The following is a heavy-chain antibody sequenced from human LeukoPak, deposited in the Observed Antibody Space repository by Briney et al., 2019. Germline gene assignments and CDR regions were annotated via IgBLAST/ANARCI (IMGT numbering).Heavy chain of an antibody. CDR1: GYTLPGYY. V-gene: IGHV1-2*02. J-gene: IGHJ4*02. Sequence: ASVKVSCKASGYTLPGYYMHWVRQAPGQGLEWMGWINPNSGGTNYAQKFQGRVTMTRDTSISSAYMELSRLRSDDTAVYYCAREHSSSSGKVFDYWGQGTLVTVSS. CDR2: INPNSGGT. D-gene: IGHD6-6*01. CDR3: AREHSSSSGKVFDY.